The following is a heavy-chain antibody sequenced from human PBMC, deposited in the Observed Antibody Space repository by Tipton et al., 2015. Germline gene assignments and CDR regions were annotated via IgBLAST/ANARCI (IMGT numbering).Heavy chain of an antibody. CDR3: ASGGHECSGTSCNFW. Sequence: QLVQSGGGLIQPGGSLRLSCAGSGFTFSNFGLHWVRQAPGKGLEWVTVISSDGINKYYAESVKGRFTVSRDNSKNTLHLQMNSLRDEDTAMYYCASGGHECSGTSCNFWWGQGTLVTVSS. CDR2: ISSDGINK. V-gene: IGHV3-30*01. CDR1: GFTFSNFG. J-gene: IGHJ4*02. D-gene: IGHD2-2*01.